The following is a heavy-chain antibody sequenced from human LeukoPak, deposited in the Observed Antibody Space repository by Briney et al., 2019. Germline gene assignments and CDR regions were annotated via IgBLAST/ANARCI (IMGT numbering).Heavy chain of an antibody. J-gene: IGHJ4*02. D-gene: IGHD3-3*01. CDR1: GFTFSDYY. V-gene: IGHV3-11*04. CDR2: ISSSGRLM. CDR3: ARDTPYDFWSGYYFDY. Sequence: GGSLRLSCAASGFTFSDYYINWIRQAPGKGLEWVSHISSSGRLMQYADSVKGRFTISRDNAKNSLYLQMNSLRDEDTAVYYCARDTPYDFWSGYYFDYWGQGTLVTVSS.